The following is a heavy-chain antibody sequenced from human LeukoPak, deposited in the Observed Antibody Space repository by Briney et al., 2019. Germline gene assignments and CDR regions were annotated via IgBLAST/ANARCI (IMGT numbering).Heavy chain of an antibody. CDR2: TYYRFKWYN. D-gene: IGHD3-9*01. V-gene: IGHV6-1*01. Sequence: SQTLSLTCAISGDSVSSNSAAWNWIRQSPSRGLEWLGRTYYRFKWYNDYAVSVKSRITINPDTSKNQFSLKLSSVTAADTAVYYCARRLGALDQVLRYFDWFASWSDWGQGTLVTVSS. CDR3: ARRLGALDQVLRYFDWFASWSD. CDR1: GDSVSSNSAA. J-gene: IGHJ4*02.